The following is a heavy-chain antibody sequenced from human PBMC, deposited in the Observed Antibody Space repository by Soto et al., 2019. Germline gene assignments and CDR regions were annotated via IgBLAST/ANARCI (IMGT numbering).Heavy chain of an antibody. CDR3: AKEGYGGVIDY. V-gene: IGHV3-23*01. Sequence: GGSLRLSCAASGFTFSTYALTWVRQAPGKGLEWVSTIGGSGDSTYYADSVKGRFTISRDNSKNTLYLQLNSLRAEDTAVYYCAKEGYGGVIDYWGQGTLVTVSS. D-gene: IGHD4-17*01. J-gene: IGHJ4*02. CDR1: GFTFSTYA. CDR2: IGGSGDST.